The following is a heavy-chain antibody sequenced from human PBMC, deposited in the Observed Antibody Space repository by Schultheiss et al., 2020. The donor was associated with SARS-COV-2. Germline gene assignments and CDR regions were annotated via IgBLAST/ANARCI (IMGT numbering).Heavy chain of an antibody. V-gene: IGHV3-NL1*01. CDR2: ISGSGGST. CDR1: GFTFSSYG. CDR3: AKGMTTFYPLIYAFDI. J-gene: IGHJ3*02. Sequence: GGSLRLSCAASGFTFSSYGMHWVRQAPGKGLEWVSAISGSGGSTYYADSVKGRFTISRDNAKNSLYLQMNSLRAEDTAVYYCAKGMTTFYPLIYAFDIWGQGTMVTVSS. D-gene: IGHD2/OR15-2a*01.